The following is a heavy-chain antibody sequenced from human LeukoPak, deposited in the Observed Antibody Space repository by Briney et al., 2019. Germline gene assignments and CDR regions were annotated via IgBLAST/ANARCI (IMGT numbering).Heavy chain of an antibody. V-gene: IGHV4-30-4*01. CDR3: VRDRSRPNPFFDN. CDR2: IHYSGSTY. D-gene: IGHD6-13*01. J-gene: IGHJ4*02. CDR1: GGSIRSGDYY. Sequence: PSETLSLTCTVSGGSIRSGDYYWSWIRQPPGKGLEWIGYIHYSGSTYYYNPSLKSRVTMSVDTAKNQFSLGLSSVSAADTAVYYCVRDRSRPNPFFDNWGQGTLVTVSS.